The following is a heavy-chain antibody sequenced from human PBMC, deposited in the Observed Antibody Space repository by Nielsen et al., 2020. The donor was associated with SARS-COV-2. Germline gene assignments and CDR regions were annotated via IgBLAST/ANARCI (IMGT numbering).Heavy chain of an antibody. V-gene: IGHV3-7*03. CDR2: IKQDGSEK. D-gene: IGHD6-13*01. Sequence: GESLKISCAASGFTFSDYYMSWIRQAPGKGLEWVANIKQDGSEKYYVDSVKGRFTISRDNAKNSLYLQMNSLRAEDTAVYYCASLGGSSWYFDYWGQGTLVTVSS. CDR1: GFTFSDYY. J-gene: IGHJ4*02. CDR3: ASLGGSSWYFDY.